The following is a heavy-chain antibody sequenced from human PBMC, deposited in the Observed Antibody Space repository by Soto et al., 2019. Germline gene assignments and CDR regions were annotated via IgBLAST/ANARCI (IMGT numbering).Heavy chain of an antibody. V-gene: IGHV3-30*18. CDR2: ISYDGSNK. J-gene: IGHJ6*02. D-gene: IGHD3-10*01. CDR1: GFTFSSYG. Sequence: QVQLVESGGGVVQPGRSLRLSCAASGFTFSSYGMHWVRQAPGKGLEWVAVISYDGSNKYYADSVKGRFTISRDNSKNTLYLQMNSLRAEDTAVYYCAKDGSADLVYGSGSYHYYYYYGMDVWGQGTTVTVSS. CDR3: AKDGSADLVYGSGSYHYYYYYGMDV.